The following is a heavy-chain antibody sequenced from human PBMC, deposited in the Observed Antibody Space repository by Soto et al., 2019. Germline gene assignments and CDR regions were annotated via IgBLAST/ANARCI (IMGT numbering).Heavy chain of an antibody. Sequence: PSETLSLTCAVSGGSISSGGYSWSWIRQPPGKGLEWIGYIYHSGSTYYNPSLKSRVTISVDRSKNQFSLKLSSVTAADTAVYYCATVSPYYDILNGYSPDAFDIWGQGTMVTVSS. CDR3: ATVSPYYDILNGYSPDAFDI. D-gene: IGHD3-9*01. CDR2: IYHSGST. J-gene: IGHJ3*02. CDR1: GGSISSGGYS. V-gene: IGHV4-30-2*01.